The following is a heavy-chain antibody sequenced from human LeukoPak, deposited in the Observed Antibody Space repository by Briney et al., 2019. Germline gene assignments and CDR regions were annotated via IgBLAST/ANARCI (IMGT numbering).Heavy chain of an antibody. J-gene: IGHJ5*02. CDR3: AKNWEYIGWFDP. D-gene: IGHD2/OR15-2a*01. CDR2: IRYDGSNK. Sequence: PGGYLRLSCAASGFTFSSYGMHWVRQAPGKGLEWVAFIRYDGSNKYYADSVKGRFTISRDNSKNTLYLQMNSLRAEDTAVYYCAKNWEYIGWFDPWGQGTLVTVSS. CDR1: GFTFSSYG. V-gene: IGHV3-30*02.